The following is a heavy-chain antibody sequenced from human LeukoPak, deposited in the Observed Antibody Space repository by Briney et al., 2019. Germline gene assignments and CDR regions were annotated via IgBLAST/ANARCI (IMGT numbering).Heavy chain of an antibody. D-gene: IGHD2-2*01. CDR1: GFTFSSYG. J-gene: IGHJ3*02. CDR3: AISLPGDAFDI. V-gene: IGHV3-33*01. Sequence: GGSLRLSCAASGFTFSSYGMHWVRQAPGKGLEWVAVIWYDGSNKYYADSVKGRFTISRDNSKNTLYLQMNSLRAEDTAVYYCAISLPGDAFDIWGQGTVVVVSS. CDR2: IWYDGSNK.